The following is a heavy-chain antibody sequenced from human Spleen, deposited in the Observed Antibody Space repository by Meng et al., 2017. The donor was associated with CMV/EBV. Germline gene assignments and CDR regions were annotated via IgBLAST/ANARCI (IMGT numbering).Heavy chain of an antibody. CDR1: FTRYG. J-gene: IGHJ6*02. CDR2: ISAYHGNT. CDR3: ARVEWAATTEYYYYGMDV. V-gene: IGHV1-18*01. D-gene: IGHD5-12*01. Sequence: FTRYGISWVRQAPGQGLEWMGWISAYHGNTNYAQKLQGRVTMTTDTSTSTAYMELRSLRSDDTAVYYCARVEWAATTEYYYYGMDVWGQGTTVTVSS.